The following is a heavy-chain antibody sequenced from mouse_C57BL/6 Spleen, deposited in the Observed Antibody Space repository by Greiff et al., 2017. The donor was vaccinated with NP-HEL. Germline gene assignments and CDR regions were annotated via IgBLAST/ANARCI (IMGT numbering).Heavy chain of an antibody. D-gene: IGHD4-1*01. CDR3: ARSGTVFDY. CDR2: IYPGDGDT. Sequence: VMLVESGPELVKPGASVKISCKASGYAFSSSWMNWVKQRPGKGLEWIGRIYPGDGDTNYNGKFKGKATLTADKSSSTAYMQLSSLTSEDSAVYFCARSGTVFDYWGQGTTLTVSS. J-gene: IGHJ2*01. V-gene: IGHV1-82*01. CDR1: GYAFSSSW.